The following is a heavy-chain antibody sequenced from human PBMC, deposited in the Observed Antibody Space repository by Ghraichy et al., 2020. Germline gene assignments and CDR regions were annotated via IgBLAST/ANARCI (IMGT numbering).Heavy chain of an antibody. CDR2: ISNDGNNR. CDR3: TVNDLAWAGFDY. Sequence: GESLNISCAASGFSFSSYGIHWVRQAPGKGLEWLAVISNDGNNRYFADSVKGRFTISRDNSKNTLYLQMNSVRAEDTAVYSCTVNDLAWAGFDYWGQGTLVTVSS. J-gene: IGHJ4*02. CDR1: GFSFSSYG. V-gene: IGHV3-30*03. D-gene: IGHD6-19*01.